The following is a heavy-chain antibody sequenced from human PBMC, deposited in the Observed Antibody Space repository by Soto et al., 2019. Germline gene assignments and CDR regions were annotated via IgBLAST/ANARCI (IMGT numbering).Heavy chain of an antibody. CDR2: ISGSGGST. Sequence: EVQLLESGGGLVQPGGSLRLSCAASGFTFSSYAMSWVRQAPGKGLEWVSAISGSGGSTYYADSVKGRFTISRDNSKNTLYLQMNSLRAEDTAVYYCAQDGAWSGYPLVDPWGQGTLVTVSS. J-gene: IGHJ5*02. CDR3: AQDGAWSGYPLVDP. CDR1: GFTFSSYA. V-gene: IGHV3-23*01. D-gene: IGHD3-3*01.